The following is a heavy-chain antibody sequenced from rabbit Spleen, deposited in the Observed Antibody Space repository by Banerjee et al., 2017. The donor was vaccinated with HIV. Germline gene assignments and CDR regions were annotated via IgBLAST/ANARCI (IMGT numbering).Heavy chain of an antibody. D-gene: IGHD6-1*01. CDR3: VREAGYGGYGDGHL. J-gene: IGHJ6*01. Sequence: QSLEESGGDLVKPGASLTLTCIASGVSFSGSSYMCWVRQAPGKGLEWIACIDTGSSGFSYFASCAKGRFTISKASSTTVTLQMTSLTAADTATYFCVREAGYGGYGDGHLWGPGTLVTVS. CDR1: GVSFSGSSY. V-gene: IGHV1S40*01. CDR2: IDTGSSGFS.